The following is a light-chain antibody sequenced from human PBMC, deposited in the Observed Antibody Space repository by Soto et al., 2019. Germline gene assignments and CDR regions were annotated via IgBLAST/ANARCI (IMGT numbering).Light chain of an antibody. V-gene: IGKV3-15*01. J-gene: IGKJ4*01. Sequence: EIVMTQSPATLSVSPGDRATLSCTASQSVNSDLAWYQQKPGQSPRLLIYGASTRATGIPARFSGSGSGREFTLTISSLQSEDFGLYYCQQYNIWPPLTFGGGTKVEIK. CDR2: GAS. CDR3: QQYNIWPPLT. CDR1: QSVNSD.